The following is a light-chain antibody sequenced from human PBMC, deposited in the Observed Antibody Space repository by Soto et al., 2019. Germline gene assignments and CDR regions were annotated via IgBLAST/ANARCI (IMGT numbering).Light chain of an antibody. CDR2: EVS. CDR1: SSDVGSYDR. J-gene: IGLJ2*01. V-gene: IGLV2-18*02. Sequence: QSALTQPPSVSASPGQSVTISCTGTSSDVGSYDRVSWYQQPPGTAPKLMIYEVSNRPSGVPDRFSGSKSGNTASLTISGLQADDDADYFCASYTTSRAFVVFGGGTKLTVL. CDR3: ASYTTSRAFVV.